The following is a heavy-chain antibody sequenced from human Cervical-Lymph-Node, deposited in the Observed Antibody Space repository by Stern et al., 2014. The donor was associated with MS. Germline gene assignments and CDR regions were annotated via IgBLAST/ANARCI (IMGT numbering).Heavy chain of an antibody. CDR2: ISGSGDST. D-gene: IGHD6-19*01. CDR1: GFTFSSYA. V-gene: IGHV3-23*04. Sequence: EVQLVESGGGLVQPGGSLRLSCAASGFTFSSYAMNWVRQAPGAGLEWVSYISGSGDSTYYADSVKGRFTISRDNSKNTLYLQMNSLRVEDTAVYYCAKDLFGQFTSAWGDWGQGSLVTVSS. J-gene: IGHJ4*02. CDR3: AKDLFGQFTSAWGD.